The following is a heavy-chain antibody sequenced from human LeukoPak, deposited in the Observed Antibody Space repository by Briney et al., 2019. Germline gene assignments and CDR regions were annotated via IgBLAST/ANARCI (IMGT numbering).Heavy chain of an antibody. CDR3: TYLRTPYYNDKWVDP. V-gene: IGHV3-48*04. CDR2: IRRGGSPI. J-gene: IGHJ5*02. Sequence: GSLRLSCAVSGFTITSWSMNWVRQAPGKGLECLSYIRRGGSPIYYADSVKGRFTISSDDAKNLVYLQMNSLRAEDTAVYYCTYLRTPYYNDKWVDPWGQGALVTVSS. CDR1: GFTITSWS. D-gene: IGHD3/OR15-3a*01.